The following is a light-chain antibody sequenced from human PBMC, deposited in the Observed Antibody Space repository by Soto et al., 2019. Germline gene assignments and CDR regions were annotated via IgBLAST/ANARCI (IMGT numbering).Light chain of an antibody. CDR2: AAS. J-gene: IGKJ4*01. Sequence: AIRMTQSPSSLSASTGDRVTITCRASQGISSYLAWYQQKPGKAPKLLIYAASTLQSGVPSRFSGSGSGTDFTLTISCLQSEDFATYYCQQYYSYLPLTFGGGTKVEFK. CDR3: QQYYSYLPLT. V-gene: IGKV1-8*01. CDR1: QGISSY.